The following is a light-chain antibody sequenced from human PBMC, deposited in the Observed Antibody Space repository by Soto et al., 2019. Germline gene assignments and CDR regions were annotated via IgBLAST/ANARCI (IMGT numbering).Light chain of an antibody. V-gene: IGLV2-8*01. CDR3: SSYAGTHIV. CDR2: DVS. Sequence: QSVLTQPPSASGSPGQSVTISCTGTSSDVGGYNYVSWYQQHPGKAPKLMIYDVSKRPSGVPDRFSGSKPGNTASLTVSGLHAEDEAEYYCSSYAGTHIVFGTGTKVTVL. J-gene: IGLJ1*01. CDR1: SSDVGGYNY.